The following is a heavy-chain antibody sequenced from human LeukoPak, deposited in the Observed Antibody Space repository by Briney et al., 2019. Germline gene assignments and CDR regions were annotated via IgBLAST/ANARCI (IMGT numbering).Heavy chain of an antibody. CDR3: ARSIQLWSEPFDY. D-gene: IGHD5-18*01. CDR1: GFTFSSYS. J-gene: IGHJ4*02. Sequence: GGSLRLSCAASGFTFSSYSMNWVRQAPGKGLEWVSSISSSSSYIYYADSVKGRFTISRDSAKNSLYLQMNSLRAEDTAVYYCARSIQLWSEPFDYWGQGTLVTVSS. V-gene: IGHV3-21*01. CDR2: ISSSSSYI.